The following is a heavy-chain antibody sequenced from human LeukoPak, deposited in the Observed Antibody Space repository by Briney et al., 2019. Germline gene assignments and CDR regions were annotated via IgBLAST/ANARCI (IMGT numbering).Heavy chain of an antibody. J-gene: IGHJ4*02. D-gene: IGHD2-21*02. V-gene: IGHV1-69*04. CDR2: IIPILGIA. CDR1: GGTFSSYA. CDR3: AREPGGHIVVVTLYYFDY. Sequence: GASVKVSCKASGGTFSSYAISWVRQAPGQGLEWMGRIIPILGIANYAQKFQGRVTITADKSTSTAYMELSSLRSEDTAVYYCAREPGGHIVVVTLYYFDYWGQGTLVTVSS.